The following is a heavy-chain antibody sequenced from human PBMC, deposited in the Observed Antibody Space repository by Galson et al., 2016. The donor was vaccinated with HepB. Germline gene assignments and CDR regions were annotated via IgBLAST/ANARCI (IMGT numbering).Heavy chain of an antibody. CDR3: ARDFREIVLVPAASTASYYYCYMDV. Sequence: SVKVSCKASGYTFTSYVISWVRQAPGQGLEWMGWISAYNGNTNYAQKFQGRVTMTTDTSTSTAYMELRSLRSDDTAVYYCARDFREIVLVPAASTASYYYCYMDVWGKGTMVTVSS. V-gene: IGHV1-18*04. D-gene: IGHD2-2*01. CDR1: GYTFTSYV. J-gene: IGHJ6*03. CDR2: ISAYNGNT.